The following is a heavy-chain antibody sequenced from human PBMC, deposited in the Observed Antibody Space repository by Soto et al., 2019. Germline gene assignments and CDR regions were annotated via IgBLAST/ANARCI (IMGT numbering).Heavy chain of an antibody. D-gene: IGHD4-17*01. CDR3: ARARLRAVYAFDF. CDR2: IYYNGNT. V-gene: IGHV4-31*02. Sequence: KTSETLSLTCTLSGVSITSGAYYWTWVRQHPGKGLEWIGYIYYNGNTYFSPSLKSRLTISIDTSKNQFSLKLSSVTAADTAMYYCARARLRAVYAFDFWGQGXMVTV. J-gene: IGHJ3*01. CDR1: GVSITSGAYY.